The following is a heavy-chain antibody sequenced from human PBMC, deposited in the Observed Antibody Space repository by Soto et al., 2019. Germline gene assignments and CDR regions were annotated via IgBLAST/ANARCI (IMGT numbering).Heavy chain of an antibody. CDR1: GGSISSGDYY. J-gene: IGHJ5*02. CDR2: IYYSGST. Sequence: QVQLQESGPGLVKPSQTLSLTCTVSGGSISSGDYYWSWIRQPPGKGLEWIGYIYYSGSTYYNPSLKGRVTLSVDTPKNQFSLKLSSVTAADTAVYYCARFGGDYGYNWFDPWGQGTLVTVSS. V-gene: IGHV4-30-4*01. D-gene: IGHD2-21*02. CDR3: ARFGGDYGYNWFDP.